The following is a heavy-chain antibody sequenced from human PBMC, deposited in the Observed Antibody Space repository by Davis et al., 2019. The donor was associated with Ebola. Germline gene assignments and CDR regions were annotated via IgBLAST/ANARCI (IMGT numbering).Heavy chain of an antibody. CDR1: GFTSSSYA. Sequence: GGSLRPSCAPSGFTSSSYAMHWVRQAPGKGLEWVAVISYDGSNKYYADSVKGRFTISRDNSKNTLYLQMSSLRAEDTAVYYCARDLPGGDWYFDLWGRGTLVTVSS. V-gene: IGHV3-30*04. D-gene: IGHD1-14*01. CDR2: ISYDGSNK. CDR3: ARDLPGGDWYFDL. J-gene: IGHJ2*01.